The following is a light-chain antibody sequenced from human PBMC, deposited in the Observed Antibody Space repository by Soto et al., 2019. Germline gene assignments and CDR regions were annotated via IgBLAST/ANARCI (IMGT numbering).Light chain of an antibody. CDR2: KNN. V-gene: IGLV1-44*01. J-gene: IGLJ2*01. CDR1: SSNIGSNT. CDR3: SAWDDSLNGVL. Sequence: QSVLTQPPSASGTPGQRVTISCSGSSSNIGSNTVNWYQQLPGTAPKFLIYKNNQRPSGVPDRFSGSKSGTSASLALSGLPSEDAAVYYSSAWDDSLNGVLFGGGTKLTVL.